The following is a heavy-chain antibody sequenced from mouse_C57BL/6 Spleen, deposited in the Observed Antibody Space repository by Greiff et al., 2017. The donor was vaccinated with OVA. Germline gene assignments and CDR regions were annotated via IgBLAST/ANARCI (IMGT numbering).Heavy chain of an antibody. CDR3: ARVTTVVAMDYYAMDY. V-gene: IGHV3-6*01. Sequence: VQLQQSGPGLVKPSQSLSLTCSVTGYSITSGYYWNWIRQFPGNKLEWMGYISYDGSNNYNPSLKNRISITRDTSKHQFFLKLNSVTTEDTATYYCARVTTVVAMDYYAMDYWGQGTSVTVSS. CDR1: GYSITSGYY. CDR2: ISYDGSN. J-gene: IGHJ4*01. D-gene: IGHD1-1*01.